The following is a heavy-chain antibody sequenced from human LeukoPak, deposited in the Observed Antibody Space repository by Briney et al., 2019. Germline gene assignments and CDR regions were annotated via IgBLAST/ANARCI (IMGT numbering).Heavy chain of an antibody. CDR2: INPNSGGT. CDR3: ARSRGGYGSGWYGLDY. Sequence: GASVKVSCKTSGYTFTAYYMHRVRQAPGQRLEWMGWINPNSGGTNYAEKFQGTVTMTRDTSISTAYMELTRLKSDDTAIYYCARSRGGYGSGWYGLDYWGQGTLVTASS. J-gene: IGHJ4*02. D-gene: IGHD6-13*01. V-gene: IGHV1-2*02. CDR1: GYTFTAYY.